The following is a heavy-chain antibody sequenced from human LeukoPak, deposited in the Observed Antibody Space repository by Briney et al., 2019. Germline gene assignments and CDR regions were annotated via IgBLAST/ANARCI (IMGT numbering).Heavy chain of an antibody. CDR3: AREKNSGYDY. J-gene: IGHJ4*02. D-gene: IGHD5-12*01. CDR1: GYTFTSYA. Sequence: ASVKVSCKASGYTFTSYAMHWVRQAPGQRLEWMGWINAGNGNTKYSQKFQGRVTMTRNTSISTAYMELSSLRSEDTAVYYCAREKNSGYDYWGQGTLVTVSS. V-gene: IGHV1-3*01. CDR2: INAGNGNT.